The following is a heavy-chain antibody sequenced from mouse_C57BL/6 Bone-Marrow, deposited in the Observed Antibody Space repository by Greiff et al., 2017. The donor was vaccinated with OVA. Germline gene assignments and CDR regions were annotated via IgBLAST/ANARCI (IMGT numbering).Heavy chain of an antibody. J-gene: IGHJ4*01. D-gene: IGHD1-1*01. CDR3: AREGYYGREGAMDY. V-gene: IGHV1-26*01. CDR1: GYTFTDYY. Sequence: EVQLQQSGPELVKPGASVKISCKASGYTFTDYYMNWVKQSHGKSLEWIGDINPNNGGTSYNQKFKGKTTLTVDKSSSTAYMELRSLTSEDSAVYYCAREGYYGREGAMDYWGQGTSVTVSS. CDR2: INPNNGGT.